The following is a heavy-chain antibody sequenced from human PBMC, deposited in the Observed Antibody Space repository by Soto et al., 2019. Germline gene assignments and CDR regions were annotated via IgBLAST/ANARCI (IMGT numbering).Heavy chain of an antibody. J-gene: IGHJ6*02. V-gene: IGHV3-30*18. D-gene: IGHD2-21*01. CDR1: GFTFSSYG. Sequence: QVQLVESGGGVVQPGRSLRLSCAASGFTFSSYGVHWVRQAPSRGLEWVAVISDDGTRKHYGDSAKGRFTITRDNSQNTLHLPMNMLSAEDPAVYYCVKDRRTEAYGMGFSGQGTTVTVSS. CDR3: VKDRRTEAYGMGF. CDR2: ISDDGTRK.